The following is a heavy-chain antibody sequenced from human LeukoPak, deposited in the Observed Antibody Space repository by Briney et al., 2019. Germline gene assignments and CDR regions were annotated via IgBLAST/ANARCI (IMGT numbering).Heavy chain of an antibody. CDR3: AREDSSGWSETAFDY. D-gene: IGHD6-19*01. CDR1: GYTFTSYY. J-gene: IGHJ4*02. CDR2: INPSGGST. V-gene: IGHV1-46*01. Sequence: ASVKVSCKASGYTFTSYYMHWVRQAPGQGLEWMGIINPSGGSTSYAQKFQGRVTMTRDMSTGTVYMELSSLRSEDTAVYYCAREDSSGWSETAFDYWGQGTLVTVSS.